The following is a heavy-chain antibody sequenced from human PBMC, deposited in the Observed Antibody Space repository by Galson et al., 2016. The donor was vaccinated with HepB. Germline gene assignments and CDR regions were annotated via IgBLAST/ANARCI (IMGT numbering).Heavy chain of an antibody. V-gene: IGHV3-23*01. CDR1: EFSFSSYA. D-gene: IGHD5-18*01. J-gene: IGHJ6*02. Sequence: SLRLSCAASEFSFSSYAMSWVRQAPGKGLEWVSGITSGGTTYYADSVKGRFTISRDNSKNILYLQIKSLRDEDTAVYYCAKRPYSYGWHYGMDVWGQGTTVTVSS. CDR2: ITSGGTT. CDR3: AKRPYSYGWHYGMDV.